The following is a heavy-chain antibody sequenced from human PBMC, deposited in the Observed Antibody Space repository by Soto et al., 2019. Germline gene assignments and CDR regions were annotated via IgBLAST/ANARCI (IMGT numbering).Heavy chain of an antibody. CDR1: GGSISSYY. Sequence: PSETLSLTCTVSGGSISSYYWSWIRQPPGKGLEWIGCIYYSGSSNYNPSLKSRVTISVDTSKNQFSLKLSFVTAADTAVYYCARWLRPYYFDYWGQVTLVTVS. CDR3: ARWLRPYYFDY. CDR2: IYYSGSS. V-gene: IGHV4-59*01. D-gene: IGHD5-12*01. J-gene: IGHJ4*02.